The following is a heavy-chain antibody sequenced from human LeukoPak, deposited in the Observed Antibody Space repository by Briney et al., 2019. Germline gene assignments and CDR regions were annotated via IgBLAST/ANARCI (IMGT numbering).Heavy chain of an antibody. CDR1: GGSISSYY. Sequence: SETLSLTCTVSGGSISSYYWSWIRQPAGKGLEWIGRIYTSGSTNYNPSLTSRVTMSVDTSKNQFSLKLSSVTAADTAVYYCARDLPYYYDSSGYPFDYWGQGTLVTVSS. J-gene: IGHJ4*02. CDR3: ARDLPYYYDSSGYPFDY. V-gene: IGHV4-4*07. D-gene: IGHD3-22*01. CDR2: IYTSGST.